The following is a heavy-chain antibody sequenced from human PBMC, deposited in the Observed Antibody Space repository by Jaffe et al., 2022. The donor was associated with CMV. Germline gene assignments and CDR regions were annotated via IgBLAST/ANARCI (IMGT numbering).Heavy chain of an antibody. Sequence: QVQLVQSGAEVKKPGASVQISCKASGYTFLTFALNWVRQAPGQSLEWMGCINTGSGDTKSSQNFQDRVTMTRDIYTRTVYMELSGLRSEDTAMYYCARLTEEYSYSVPYAFDLWGQGTMVTV. D-gene: IGHD2-21*01. CDR1: GYTFLTFA. J-gene: IGHJ3*01. CDR2: INTGSGDT. CDR3: ARLTEEYSYSVPYAFDL. V-gene: IGHV1-3*04.